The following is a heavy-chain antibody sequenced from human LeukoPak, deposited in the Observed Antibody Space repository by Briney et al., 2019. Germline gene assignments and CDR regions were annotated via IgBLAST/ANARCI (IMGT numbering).Heavy chain of an antibody. CDR2: IYHDGKT. J-gene: IGHJ4*02. V-gene: IGHV4/OR15-8*02. D-gene: IGHD3-16*01. CDR3: LRQSPGFMIAGHFEY. Sequence: SETLSLTCTVSGGSISTANWWSWVRQSPGKGLEWIGEIYHDGKTNYHPSLESRVTVWMDKPRNQFSLRMHLTAADTAVYYCLRQSPGFMIAGHFEYWAQGILVTVSS. CDR1: GGSISTANW.